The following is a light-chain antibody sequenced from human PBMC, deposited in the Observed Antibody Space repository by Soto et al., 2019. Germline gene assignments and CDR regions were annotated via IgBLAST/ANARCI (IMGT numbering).Light chain of an antibody. V-gene: IGKV1-5*03. CDR2: KAS. J-gene: IGKJ4*01. CDR3: QQSHTNPLT. CDR1: QRISTW. Sequence: DIQMTQSPSTLSASVGDGVTITCRASQRISTWLAWYQQKPGKAPKLLIYKASSLESGVPSRFRGGGYGTEFTLTISSLQLEDFATYYCQQSHTNPLTFGGGTKVDIK.